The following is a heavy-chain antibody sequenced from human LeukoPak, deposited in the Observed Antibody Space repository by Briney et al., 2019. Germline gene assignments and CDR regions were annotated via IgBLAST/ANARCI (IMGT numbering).Heavy chain of an antibody. D-gene: IGHD2-15*01. CDR1: GGSFSGYY. CDR2: INHSGST. V-gene: IGHV4-34*01. CDR3: ARYRGSGGYYYYYYYMDV. J-gene: IGHJ6*03. Sequence: SETLSLTCAVYGGSFSGYYWSWIRQPPGKGLEWIGEINHSGSTNYNPSLKSRVTISVDTSKNQFSLKLSSVTAADTAVYYCARYRGSGGYYYYYYYMDVWGKGTTVTISS.